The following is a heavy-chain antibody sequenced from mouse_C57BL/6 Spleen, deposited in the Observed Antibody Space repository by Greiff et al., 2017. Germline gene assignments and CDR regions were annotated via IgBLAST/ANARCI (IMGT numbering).Heavy chain of an antibody. D-gene: IGHD1-1*01. Sequence: VKLQQSGPELVKPGASVKISCKASGYTFTDYYINWVKQRPGQGLEWIGWIFPGSGSTYYNEKFKGKATLTVDTSSSTAYMLLSSLTSEDSAVYFGSYGSSLYAMDYWGQGTSVTVSS. CDR1: GYTFTDYY. V-gene: IGHV1-75*01. CDR3: SYGSSLYAMDY. CDR2: IFPGSGST. J-gene: IGHJ4*01.